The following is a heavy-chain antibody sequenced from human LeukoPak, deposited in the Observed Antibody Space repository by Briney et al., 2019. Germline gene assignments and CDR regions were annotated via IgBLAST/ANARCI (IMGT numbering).Heavy chain of an antibody. V-gene: IGHV3-7*03. D-gene: IGHD6-6*01. CDR2: IKQDGSEK. Sequence: PGGSLTLSCAASGFTFSGYWMSWVRQAPGQGLKWVANIKQDGSEKYYVDSVKGRFTISRDNAKNSLYLQMNSLRAADTALYYCAIESYSSSSVWFDPWGQGTLVTVSS. CDR3: AIESYSSSSVWFDP. J-gene: IGHJ5*02. CDR1: GFTFSGYW.